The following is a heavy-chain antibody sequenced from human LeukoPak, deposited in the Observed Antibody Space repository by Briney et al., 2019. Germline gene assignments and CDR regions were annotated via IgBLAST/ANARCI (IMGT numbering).Heavy chain of an antibody. D-gene: IGHD4-17*01. J-gene: IGHJ4*02. CDR2: ISSSADRI. CDR1: GFTFRSHG. CDR3: ARAYPTTPIYYFDF. V-gene: IGHV3-48*01. Sequence: GGSLRLSCVGFGFTFRSHGMNWVRQAPGKGLEWISYISSSADRIYYADSVRGRLAISRDNDRNSLFLEMNTLRAEDTAVYYCARAYPTTPIYYFDFWGRGTLVTVSS.